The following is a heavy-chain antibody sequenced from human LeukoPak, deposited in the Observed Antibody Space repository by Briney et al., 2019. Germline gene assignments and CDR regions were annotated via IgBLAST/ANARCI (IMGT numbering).Heavy chain of an antibody. J-gene: IGHJ3*02. CDR3: ARDEAYCSGGSCGAFDI. CDR2: IIPIFGTA. D-gene: IGHD2-15*01. Sequence: SLKGSCKASGGTFSSYAISWVRQAPGQGLEWMGGIIPIFGTANYAQKFQGRVTITADESTSTAYMELSSLRSEDTAVYYCARDEAYCSGGSCGAFDIWGQGTMVTVSS. CDR1: GGTFSSYA. V-gene: IGHV1-69*01.